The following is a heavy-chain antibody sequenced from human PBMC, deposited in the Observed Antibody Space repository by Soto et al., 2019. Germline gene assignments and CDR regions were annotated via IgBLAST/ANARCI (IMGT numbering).Heavy chain of an antibody. J-gene: IGHJ4*02. D-gene: IGHD4-17*01. CDR2: VYYSGTT. CDR1: GGSVSNKTYY. CDR3: ARTTAVPNTLRSRYFFDY. V-gene: IGHV4-61*01. Sequence: ETLSLTCSVSGGSVSNKTYYWSWIRQPPGKRLEWIGYVYYSGTTNYNPSLKSRVTISVDLSKNQFSLRLSSVTTADTALYYCARTTAVPNTLRSRYFFDYWGQGTLVTVSS.